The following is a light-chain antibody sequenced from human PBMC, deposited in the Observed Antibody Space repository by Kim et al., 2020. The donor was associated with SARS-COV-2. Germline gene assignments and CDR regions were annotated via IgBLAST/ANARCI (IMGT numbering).Light chain of an antibody. J-gene: IGKJ4*01. CDR3: QQFDTVPLT. CDR2: DAS. Sequence: ASVGDEVTITCRASHDINIFLNWFQQKPGEAPKLLISDASSLETGLPSRFSGSGSGTHFPFTISSLQPEDVATYYCQQFDTVPLTFGGGTKVDIK. V-gene: IGKV1-33*01. CDR1: HDINIF.